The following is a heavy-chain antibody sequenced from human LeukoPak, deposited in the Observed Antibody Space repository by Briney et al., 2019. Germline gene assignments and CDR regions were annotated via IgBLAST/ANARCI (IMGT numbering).Heavy chain of an antibody. D-gene: IGHD3-10*01. CDR3: ATHDEGSYFET. J-gene: IGHJ5*02. CDR1: GGSVRSSRPY. CDR2: VYYVGNA. V-gene: IGHV4-39*02. Sequence: PSETLSLTCTVSGGSVRSSRPYWGWIRQSPAKGLEWIGSVYYVGNAYYRPSLLSRATISIDTSKTHISLSLTSVTATDTGIYYCATHDEGSYFETWGQGALVTVSS.